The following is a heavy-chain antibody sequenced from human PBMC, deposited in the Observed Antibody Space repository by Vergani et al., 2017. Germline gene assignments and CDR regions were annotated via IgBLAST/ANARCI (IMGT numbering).Heavy chain of an antibody. CDR2: IIPILGIA. V-gene: IGHV1-69*09. J-gene: IGHJ6*03. CDR3: ARGLGYCSSTSCPSDV. Sequence: QVQLVQSGAEVKKPGSSVKVSCKASGGTFSSYTISWVRQAPGQWLEWMGRIIPILGIANYAQKFQGRVTITADKSTSTAYMELRSLRSEDTAVYYCARGLGYCSSTSCPSDVWGKGP. D-gene: IGHD2-2*01. CDR1: GGTFSSYT.